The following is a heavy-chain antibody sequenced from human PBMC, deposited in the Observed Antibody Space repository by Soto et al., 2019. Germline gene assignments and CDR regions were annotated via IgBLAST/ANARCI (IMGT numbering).Heavy chain of an antibody. Sequence: PGGSLRLSCAASGFTFSSYGMHWVRQAPGKGLEWVAVIGYDGSNKYYADSVKGRFTISRDNAKNTLYLQMNSLRAEDTALYYCAKGAAMVSEWFDPWGKGTLVTVSS. D-gene: IGHD5-18*01. J-gene: IGHJ5*02. CDR3: AKGAAMVSEWFDP. CDR1: GFTFSSYG. CDR2: IGYDGSNK. V-gene: IGHV3-30*02.